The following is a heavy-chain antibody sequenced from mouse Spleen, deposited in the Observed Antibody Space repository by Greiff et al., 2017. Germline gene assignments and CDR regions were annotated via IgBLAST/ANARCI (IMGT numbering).Heavy chain of an antibody. CDR3: ARSYGNYSYYFDY. CDR1: GYTFTSYD. CDR2: IYPRDGST. J-gene: IGHJ2*01. Sequence: SGPELVKPGASVKLSCKASGYTFTSYDINWVKQRPGQGLEWIGWIYPRDGSTKYNEKFKGKATLTVDTSSSTAYMELHSLTSEDSAVYFCARSYGNYSYYFDYWGQGTTLTVSS. V-gene: IGHV1-85*01. D-gene: IGHD2-1*01.